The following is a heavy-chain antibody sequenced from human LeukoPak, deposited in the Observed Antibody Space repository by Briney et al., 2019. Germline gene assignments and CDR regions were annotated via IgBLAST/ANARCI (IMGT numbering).Heavy chain of an antibody. CDR2: INSDGGT. J-gene: IGHJ6*02. Sequence: GGSLRLSCAASGFTFSTYWMHWVRQAPGKGLVWVSRINSDGGTGYADSVKGRFTISRDNAKNTLYLQMNSLRAEDTAVYYCARDSAYGMDVWGQGTTVTVSS. V-gene: IGHV3-74*01. D-gene: IGHD1-26*01. CDR3: ARDSAYGMDV. CDR1: GFTFSTYW.